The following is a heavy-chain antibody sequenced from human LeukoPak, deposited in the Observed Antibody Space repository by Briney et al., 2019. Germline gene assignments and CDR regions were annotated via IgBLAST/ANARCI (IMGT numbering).Heavy chain of an antibody. CDR3: ARDNGAGATSDAFDI. Sequence: PGGSLRLSCAASGFTFSNYGMHWVRQAPGKGLEWVAVISYDGSNKYYADSVKGRFTISRDNSKNTLYLQMNSLRAEDTAVYYCARDNGAGATSDAFDIWGQGTMVTVSS. D-gene: IGHD1-26*01. CDR1: GFTFSNYG. CDR2: ISYDGSNK. J-gene: IGHJ3*02. V-gene: IGHV3-30*03.